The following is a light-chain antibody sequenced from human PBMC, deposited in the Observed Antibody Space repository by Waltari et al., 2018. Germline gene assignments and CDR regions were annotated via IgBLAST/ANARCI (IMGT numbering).Light chain of an antibody. J-gene: IGKJ2*01. Sequence: DIVMTQSPDSLAVSLGERATINCRSGQTVLDSSTNKNYVAWYQQKTGQPPKLLIYWASTRESGVPGRFSGSGSGTDFTLTVSSLQAEDVAVYYCQQYDDIPYTFGQGTKLEI. CDR1: QTVLDSSTNKNY. V-gene: IGKV4-1*01. CDR3: QQYDDIPYT. CDR2: WAS.